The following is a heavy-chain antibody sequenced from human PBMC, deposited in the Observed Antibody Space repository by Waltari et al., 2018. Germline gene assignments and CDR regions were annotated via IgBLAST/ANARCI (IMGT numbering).Heavy chain of an antibody. Sequence: EVQLVESGGGLVKPGGSLRLSCAASGFTFNKYRMNWVRQAPGKGLEWVSFIDSSSTDISYADSVKGRFTISRDNARNSLYLQMNSLRVEDTAVYYCARDFRYNSGWYAYWGQGALVTVSS. CDR3: ARDFRYNSGWYAY. CDR1: GFTFNKYR. V-gene: IGHV3-21*01. J-gene: IGHJ4*02. D-gene: IGHD6-19*01. CDR2: IDSSSTDI.